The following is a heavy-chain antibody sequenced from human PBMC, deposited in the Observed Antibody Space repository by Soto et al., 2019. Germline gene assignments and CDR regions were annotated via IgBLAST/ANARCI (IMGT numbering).Heavy chain of an antibody. CDR2: IYSGGST. Sequence: LRLSCAASGFSVSSNYMSGVRQAPGKGLEWVSFIYSGGSTYYADSVKGRSTISRDNAKNSLYLEMNSLRAEDTAVYYCARESEDLTSNFDYWGQGTLVTVSS. CDR3: ARESEDLTSNFDY. V-gene: IGHV3-53*01. CDR1: GFSVSSNY. J-gene: IGHJ4*02.